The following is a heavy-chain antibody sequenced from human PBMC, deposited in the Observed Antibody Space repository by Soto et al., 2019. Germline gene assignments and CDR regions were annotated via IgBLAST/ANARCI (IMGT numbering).Heavy chain of an antibody. CDR2: ISYDGSNK. V-gene: IGHV3-30-3*01. CDR3: ARDGDRDY. D-gene: IGHD2-21*02. CDR1: GFTFSSYA. Sequence: QVQLVESGGGVVQPGRSLRLSCAASGFTFSSYAMHWVRQAPGKGLEWVAVISYDGSNKYYADSVKGRFTISRDNSKNTLYLQMNSLRAEDTAVYYCARDGDRDYWGQGTLVTVPS. J-gene: IGHJ4*02.